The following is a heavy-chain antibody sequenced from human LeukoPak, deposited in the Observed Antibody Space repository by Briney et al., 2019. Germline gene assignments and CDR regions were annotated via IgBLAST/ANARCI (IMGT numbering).Heavy chain of an antibody. J-gene: IGHJ3*02. V-gene: IGHV1-18*01. CDR2: ISAYNGNT. Sequence: GASVKVSCKASGYTFTSYGISWVRRAPGQGLEWMGWISAYNGNTNYAQKLQGRVTMTTDTSTSTAYMELRSLRSDDTAVYYCARDRINPKYPDAFDIWGQGTMVTVSS. CDR3: ARDRINPKYPDAFDI. D-gene: IGHD2-2*01. CDR1: GYTFTSYG.